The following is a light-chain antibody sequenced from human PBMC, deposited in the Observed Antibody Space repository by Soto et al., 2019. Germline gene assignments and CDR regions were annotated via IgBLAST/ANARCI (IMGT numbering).Light chain of an antibody. CDR3: QQYDSFSVT. Sequence: DIRMTQSPSTLSASVGDTVTITCRASQKVSPWLAWYQQKPGEAPNLLIYDVSSLKRGVPSRFSGSGSGTEFTPTTSSLQPDVFATYYCQQYDSFSVTFGQGPKVNI. CDR2: DVS. J-gene: IGKJ1*01. V-gene: IGKV1-5*01. CDR1: QKVSPW.